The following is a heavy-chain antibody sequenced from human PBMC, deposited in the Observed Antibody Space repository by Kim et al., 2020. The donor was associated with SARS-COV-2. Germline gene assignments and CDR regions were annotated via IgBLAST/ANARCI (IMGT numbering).Heavy chain of an antibody. V-gene: IGHV1-69*04. CDR1: GGTFSNYA. Sequence: SVKVSCKASGGTFSNYAINWVRQAPGQGLEWMGRIIPILGIAKYAQKFQGRVTITADKSTSTAYMELSSLRSEDTAVYYCARGTSSGYYYDFDYWGQGTLVTVSS. CDR3: ARGTSSGYYYDFDY. J-gene: IGHJ4*02. CDR2: IIPILGIA. D-gene: IGHD3-22*01.